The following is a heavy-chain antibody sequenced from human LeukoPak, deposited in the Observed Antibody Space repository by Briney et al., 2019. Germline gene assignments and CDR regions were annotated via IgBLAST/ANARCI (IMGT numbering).Heavy chain of an antibody. CDR1: GGSISSYY. J-gene: IGHJ4*02. D-gene: IGHD3-22*01. V-gene: IGHV4-59*12. CDR2: IYYSGST. CDR3: ARGSRYYDSSGYHDY. Sequence: SETLSLTCTVSGGSISSYYWSWFRQPPGKGLEWIGYIYYSGSTNYNPSLKSRVTISVDTSKNQFSPKLSSVTAADTAVYYCARGSRYYDSSGYHDYWGQGTLVTVSS.